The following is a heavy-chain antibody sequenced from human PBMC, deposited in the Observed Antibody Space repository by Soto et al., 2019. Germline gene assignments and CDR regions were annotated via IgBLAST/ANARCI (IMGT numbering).Heavy chain of an antibody. CDR2: INHSGST. CDR3: ARTHFDF. CDR1: GGSFSGYY. Sequence: SETLSLTCAVYGGSFSGYYWSWIRQPPGKGLEWIGEINHSGSTNYNPSLKSRVTISVDTSKNQFSLKLSSVTAADTAVYYCARTHFDFWGQGTLVTVSS. V-gene: IGHV4-34*01. J-gene: IGHJ4*02.